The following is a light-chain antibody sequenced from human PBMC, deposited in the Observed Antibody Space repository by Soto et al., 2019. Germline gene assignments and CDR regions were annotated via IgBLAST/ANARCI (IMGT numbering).Light chain of an antibody. CDR3: KPYNNWPPWT. Sequence: EIVMTQSPATLAVSPGDTATLSCRASQSLSDNLAWYQQKPGQAPRLLIFRASTRAKGVPARFSGRGSGTEFTLTISGLQSEDFAVYYCKPYNNWPPWTFGPGTKVDIK. CDR1: QSLSDN. J-gene: IGKJ1*01. V-gene: IGKV3-15*01. CDR2: RAS.